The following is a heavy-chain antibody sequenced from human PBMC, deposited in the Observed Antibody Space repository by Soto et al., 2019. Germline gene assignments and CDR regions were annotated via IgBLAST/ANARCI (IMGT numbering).Heavy chain of an antibody. V-gene: IGHV1-69*13. Sequence: GASVKVSCKASGGTFSSYAISWVRQAPGQGLEWMGGIIPIFGTANYAQKFQGRVTITADESTSTAYMELSSLRSEDTAVYYCARDLWFGEFIAPPFYGMDVWGQGTTVTVPS. CDR2: IIPIFGTA. J-gene: IGHJ6*02. CDR3: ARDLWFGEFIAPPFYGMDV. CDR1: GGTFSSYA. D-gene: IGHD3-10*01.